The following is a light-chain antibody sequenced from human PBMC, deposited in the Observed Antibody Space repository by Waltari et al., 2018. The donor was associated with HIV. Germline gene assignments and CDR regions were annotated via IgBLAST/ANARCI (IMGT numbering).Light chain of an antibody. V-gene: IGLV1-47*01. CDR1: NSNIGTSS. J-gene: IGLJ3*02. CDR2: RNN. Sequence: QPVLTQPPSASGTPGHGVTISCPGSNSNIGTSSVYWYQHLPGMAPKLLIYRNNRRPSGIPDRFSGSRSGTSASLAISGLRSEDEADYYCATWDDSLIWVFGGGTKLTVL. CDR3: ATWDDSLIWV.